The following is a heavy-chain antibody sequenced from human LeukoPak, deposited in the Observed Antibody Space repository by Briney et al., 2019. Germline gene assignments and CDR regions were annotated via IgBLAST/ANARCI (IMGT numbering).Heavy chain of an antibody. CDR1: GGTFSSYA. CDR2: IIPIFGTA. CDR3: AREFWSGYPHYYGMDV. D-gene: IGHD3-3*01. Sequence: ASVKVSCKASGGTFSSYAISWVRQAPGQGLEWMGGIIPIFGTANYAQKFQGRVTITADESTSTAYMELSSLRSEDTAVYYCAREFWSGYPHYYGMDVWGQGTTVTVSS. J-gene: IGHJ6*02. V-gene: IGHV1-69*13.